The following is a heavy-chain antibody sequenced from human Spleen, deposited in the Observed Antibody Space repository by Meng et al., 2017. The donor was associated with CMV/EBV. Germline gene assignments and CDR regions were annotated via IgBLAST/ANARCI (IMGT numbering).Heavy chain of an antibody. J-gene: IGHJ4*02. CDR1: GFTFSTYT. CDR2: ITTRSSYI. V-gene: IGHV3-21*04. Sequence: GESLKISCAASGFTFSTYTMNWVRQAPGKGLEWVSSITTRSSYIYYADSVKGRFTISRDNAKNSLHLQMNSLRAEDTALYYCAKGMDNVGSSWYSYWGQGTLVTVSS. CDR3: AKGMDNVGSSWYSY. D-gene: IGHD6-13*01.